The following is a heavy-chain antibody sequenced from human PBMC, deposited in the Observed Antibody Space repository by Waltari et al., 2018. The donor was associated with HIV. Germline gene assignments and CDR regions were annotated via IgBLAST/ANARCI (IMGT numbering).Heavy chain of an antibody. CDR2: LNPIVGTA. CDR1: GGTFSSYA. V-gene: IGHV1-69*01. J-gene: IGHJ4*02. D-gene: IGHD5-12*01. CDR3: AREDSGYDYSVY. Sequence: QVQLVQSGAEVKKPGSSVKVSCKASGGTFSSYAISWVRQAPGQGLGWMGGLNPIVGTANSPQKFQGRVTITADESTSTAYMELSSLRSEDTAVYYCAREDSGYDYSVYWGQGTLVTVSS.